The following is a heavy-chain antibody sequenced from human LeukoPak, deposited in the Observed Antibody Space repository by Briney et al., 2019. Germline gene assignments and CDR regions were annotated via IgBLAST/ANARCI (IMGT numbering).Heavy chain of an antibody. J-gene: IGHJ6*03. CDR2: IIPIFGTA. Sequence: RASVKVSCKASGGTFSSYAISWVRQAPGPGLEWMGGIIPIFGTANYAQKFQGRVTITTDESTSTAYMELSSLRSEDTAVYYCARDKTAARSLRGYYYYMDVWGKGTTVTVSS. CDR1: GGTFSSYA. V-gene: IGHV1-69*05. D-gene: IGHD6-6*01. CDR3: ARDKTAARSLRGYYYYMDV.